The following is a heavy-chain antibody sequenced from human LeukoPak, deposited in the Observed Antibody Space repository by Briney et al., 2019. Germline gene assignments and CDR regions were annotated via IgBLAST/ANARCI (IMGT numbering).Heavy chain of an antibody. CDR3: ARETPGAGHFDY. CDR1: GVSINYYY. V-gene: IGHV4-59*01. Sequence: SETLSLTCAVSGVSINYYYWMWIRQPPGKGLEWIGYIYYSGGTHYNPSLKSRVTMLVDTSKNQFSLKLTAVTAADTAVYYCARETPGAGHFDYWGQGSPVTVSS. CDR2: IYYSGGT. D-gene: IGHD7-27*01. J-gene: IGHJ4*02.